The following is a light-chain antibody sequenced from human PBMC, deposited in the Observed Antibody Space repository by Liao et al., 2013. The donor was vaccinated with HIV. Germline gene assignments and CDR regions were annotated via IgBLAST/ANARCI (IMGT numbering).Light chain of an antibody. CDR1: IRDDKY. V-gene: IGLV3-1*01. CDR2: QDS. J-gene: IGLJ2*01. Sequence: SYDLTQPPSVSVSPGQTATHHLLWRQIRDDKYACWYQQKPGQSPVLVIYQDSKRPSGIPERFSGSNSGNTATLTISGTQAMDEADYYCQAWDSSTYVVFGGGTKLTVL. CDR3: QAWDSSTYVV.